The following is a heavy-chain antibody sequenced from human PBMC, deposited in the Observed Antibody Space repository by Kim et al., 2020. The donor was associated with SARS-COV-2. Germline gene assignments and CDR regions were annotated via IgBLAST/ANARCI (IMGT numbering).Heavy chain of an antibody. D-gene: IGHD2-15*01. CDR3: ARGGPGWAATFEY. J-gene: IGHJ4*02. CDR1: GFTFSSYE. CDR2: ISSSGSTI. V-gene: IGHV3-48*03. Sequence: GGSLRLSCAASGFTFSSYEMNWVRQAPGKGLEWVSYISSSGSTIYYADSVKGRFTISRDNAKNSLYLQMNSLRAEDTAVYYCARGGPGWAATFEYWGQGTLVTVSS.